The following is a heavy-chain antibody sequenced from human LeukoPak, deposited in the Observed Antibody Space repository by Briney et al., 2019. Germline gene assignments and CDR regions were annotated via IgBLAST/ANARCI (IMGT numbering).Heavy chain of an antibody. CDR2: ISPDGSTT. J-gene: IGHJ4*02. V-gene: IGHV3-74*01. D-gene: IGHD3-22*01. CDR3: AKHRFESGGYHSTD. CDR1: GFTFSSYW. Sequence: PGGSLRLSCAASGFTFSSYWMHWVRQAPGKGLVWVSRISPDGSTTGHADSVKGRFTTSRDNAKNTLFLQMNSLRDEDTAVYYCAKHRFESGGYHSTDWGQGTLVTVSS.